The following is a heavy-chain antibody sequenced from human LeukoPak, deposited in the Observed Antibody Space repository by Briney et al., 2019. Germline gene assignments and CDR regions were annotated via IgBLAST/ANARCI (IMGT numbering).Heavy chain of an antibody. CDR1: GFTFSSYS. CDR2: ISSSSSTI. J-gene: IGHJ4*02. V-gene: IGHV3-48*04. CDR3: ARGASNRFDY. D-gene: IGHD1-14*01. Sequence: GGSLRLSCAASGFTFSSYSMNWVRQAPGKGLEWVSYISSSSSTIYYADSVKGRFTISRDNAKNTLYLQMNSLRGEDTAVYYCARGASNRFDYWGQGTLVTVSS.